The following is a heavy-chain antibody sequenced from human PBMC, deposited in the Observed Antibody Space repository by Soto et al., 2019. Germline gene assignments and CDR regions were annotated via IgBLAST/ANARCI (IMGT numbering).Heavy chain of an antibody. CDR1: GYIFTSYG. V-gene: IGHV1-18*01. Sequence: QVQLVQSGAEVKKPGASVKVSCKASGYIFTSYGISWVRQAPGQGLEWMGWISTDTGNTNYAQKLQDRVTMTRGTATTTAYMELRSLTSDDTALYFCAREGTLRTDAFDLWGQGTMVTVSS. D-gene: IGHD3-16*01. CDR2: ISTDTGNT. J-gene: IGHJ3*01. CDR3: AREGTLRTDAFDL.